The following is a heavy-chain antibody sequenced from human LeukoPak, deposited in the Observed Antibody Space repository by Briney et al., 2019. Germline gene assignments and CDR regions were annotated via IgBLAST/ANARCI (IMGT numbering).Heavy chain of an antibody. CDR2: IYPRDSDT. V-gene: IGHV5-51*01. J-gene: IGHJ4*02. D-gene: IGHD6-13*01. CDR1: GYSFTSYW. Sequence: GESLKSSCKGSGYSFTSYWIGWVRQMPGKGLEWMGVIYPRDSDTRYSPSFQGQVTISADKSINTAYLQWSSLKASDTAIYYCARTQHRIAARSWGQGTLVTVSS. CDR3: ARTQHRIAARS.